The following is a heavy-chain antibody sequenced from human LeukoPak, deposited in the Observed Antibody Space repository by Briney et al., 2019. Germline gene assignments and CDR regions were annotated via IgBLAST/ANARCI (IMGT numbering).Heavy chain of an antibody. Sequence: ASVKVSCKASGYTFTSYGISWVRQAPGQGLEWMGWISAYNGNTNYAQKFQGRVTITRNTSISTAYMELSSLRSEDTAVYYCARALGSSWPYYYYYMDVWGKGTTVTVSS. CDR3: ARALGSSWPYYYYYMDV. CDR2: ISAYNGNT. J-gene: IGHJ6*03. V-gene: IGHV1-18*01. CDR1: GYTFTSYG. D-gene: IGHD6-13*01.